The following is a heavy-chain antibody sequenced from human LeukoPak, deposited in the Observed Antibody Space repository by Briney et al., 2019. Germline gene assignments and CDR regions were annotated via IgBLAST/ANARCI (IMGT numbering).Heavy chain of an antibody. D-gene: IGHD6-19*01. Sequence: PEGSLRLSCAASGFTFSRYEMNWVRQAPGKGLDWVSGISGSYGTTYYADSVKGRFTISRDNSKNTLYLQMNNLRAEDTAVYYCAKERSGGWPFDYWGQGTLVTVSS. CDR1: GFTFSRYE. V-gene: IGHV3-23*01. CDR2: ISGSYGTT. CDR3: AKERSGGWPFDY. J-gene: IGHJ4*02.